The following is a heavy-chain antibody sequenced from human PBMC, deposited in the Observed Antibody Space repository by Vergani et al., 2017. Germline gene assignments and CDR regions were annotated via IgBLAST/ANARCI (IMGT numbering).Heavy chain of an antibody. V-gene: IGHV3-11*05. D-gene: IGHD3-9*01. CDR2: ISSSSSYT. J-gene: IGHJ4*02. Sequence: QVQLVESGGGLVKPGGSLRLSCAASGFTFSDYYMSWIRQAPGKGLEWVSYISSSSSYTNYADSVKGRFTISRDNAKNSLYLQMNSLRAEDTAVYYCARANNFDRLLCYFDYWGQGTLVTVSS. CDR3: ARANNFDRLLCYFDY. CDR1: GFTFSDYY.